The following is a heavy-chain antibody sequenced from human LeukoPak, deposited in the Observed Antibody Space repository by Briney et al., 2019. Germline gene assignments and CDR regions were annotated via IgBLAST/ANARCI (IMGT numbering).Heavy chain of an antibody. CDR3: TTATLSSDYYYYYYMDV. CDR2: IKSKTDGGTT. CDR1: GFTFSNAW. Sequence: GGSLRLSCAASGFTFSNAWMSWARQAPGKGLEWVGRIKSKTDGGTTDYAAPVKGRFTISRDDSKNTLYLQMNSLKTEDTAVYYCTTATLSSDYYYYYYMDVWGKGTTVTVSS. J-gene: IGHJ6*03. V-gene: IGHV3-15*01. D-gene: IGHD6-19*01.